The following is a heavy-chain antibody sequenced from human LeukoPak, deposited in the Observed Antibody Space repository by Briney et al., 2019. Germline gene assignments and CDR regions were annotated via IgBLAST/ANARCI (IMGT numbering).Heavy chain of an antibody. D-gene: IGHD1-26*01. Sequence: GGSLRLSCAASGFTFSSYAMHWVRQAPGKGLEWVAVISYDGSNKYYADSVKGRFTIFRDNAKNSLYLQMNSLRAEDTAVYYCARGGWELPFDYWGQGTLVTVSS. CDR2: ISYDGSNK. CDR1: GFTFSSYA. CDR3: ARGGWELPFDY. V-gene: IGHV3-30-3*01. J-gene: IGHJ4*02.